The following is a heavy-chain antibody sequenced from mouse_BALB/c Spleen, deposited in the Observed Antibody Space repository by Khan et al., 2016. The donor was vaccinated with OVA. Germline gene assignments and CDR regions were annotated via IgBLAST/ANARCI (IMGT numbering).Heavy chain of an antibody. V-gene: IGHV1-9*01. CDR1: GYKFSSYW. D-gene: IGHD4-1*01. CDR3: ARGAGTTYGMDY. J-gene: IGHJ4*01. Sequence: MQLQESGAELMKPGASVKISCKATGYKFSSYWIEWVKQRPGHGLEWIGEFLPGRGTINYNEKFRGKATFTAETSSNIAYMQLNSLTSEDSAVFYCARGAGTTYGMDYWGQGTSVTVSS. CDR2: FLPGRGTI.